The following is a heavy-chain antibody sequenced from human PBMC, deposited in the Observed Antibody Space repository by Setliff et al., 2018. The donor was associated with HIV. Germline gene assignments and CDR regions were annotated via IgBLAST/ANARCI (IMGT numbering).Heavy chain of an antibody. CDR1: GDSISSGTYY. D-gene: IGHD3-10*01. CDR2: VSYSGSA. V-gene: IGHV4-39*07. Sequence: SETLSLTCSVSGDSISSGTYYWGWIRQPPGKGLEWIGSVSYSGSAFYNPSLKSRVKMSVDASKNHLSLKLRSVTTADTAVYYCARDRGRGSGSPTRKYYYYGMDVWGQGTTVTVSS. J-gene: IGHJ6*02. CDR3: ARDRGRGSGSPTRKYYYYGMDV.